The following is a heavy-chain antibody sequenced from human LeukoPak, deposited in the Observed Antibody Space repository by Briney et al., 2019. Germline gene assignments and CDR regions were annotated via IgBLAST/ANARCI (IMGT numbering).Heavy chain of an antibody. V-gene: IGHV3-15*01. CDR2: FKSKTDGGTT. J-gene: IGHJ4*02. CDR3: TTDLNVGDYYDSSSDY. Sequence: GGSLRLSWAASGFTFSNAWMSWVRQAPGEGREWVVRFKSKTDGGTTYYAAPVKGRFTISRDESKNTLYLQMNSLKTEDKDVYYCTTDLNVGDYYDSSSDYWGQGTLVTVSS. D-gene: IGHD3-22*01. CDR1: GFTFSNAW.